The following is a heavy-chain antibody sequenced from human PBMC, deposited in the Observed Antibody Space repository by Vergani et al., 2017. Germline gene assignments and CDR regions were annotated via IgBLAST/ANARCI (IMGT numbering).Heavy chain of an antibody. D-gene: IGHD1-26*01. J-gene: IGHJ6*03. V-gene: IGHV3-15*01. CDR1: GFTFSNAW. Sequence: EVQLVESGGGLVKPGGSLRLSCAASGFTFSNAWMSWVRQAPGKGLEWVGRIKSKTDGGTTDYAAPVKGRFTISRDDSKNTLYLQMNSLKTEDTAVYYCAKDGAGGSYHYYYYMDVWGKGTTVTVSS. CDR2: IKSKTDGGTT. CDR3: AKDGAGGSYHYYYYMDV.